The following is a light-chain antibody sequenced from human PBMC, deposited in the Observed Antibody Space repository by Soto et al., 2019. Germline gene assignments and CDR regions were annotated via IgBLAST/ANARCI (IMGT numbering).Light chain of an antibody. CDR1: QSLLHSNGKTF. Sequence: DIVMTQSPLSLPVTPGEPASISCRSSQSLLHSNGKTFFDWYLQKPGQSPQVLIYLGSNRASGVPDRFSGSWSGTDFILKISRVEAEDVGVYYCMQALQTPYTFGQGTQLEIK. V-gene: IGKV2-28*01. CDR2: LGS. J-gene: IGKJ2*01. CDR3: MQALQTPYT.